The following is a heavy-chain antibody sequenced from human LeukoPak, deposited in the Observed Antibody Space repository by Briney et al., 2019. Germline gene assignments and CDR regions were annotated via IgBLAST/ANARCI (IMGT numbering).Heavy chain of an antibody. J-gene: IGHJ5*01. CDR1: TRYFTNYW. Sequence: PGGSLRLSCTASTRYFTNYWMHWVHQVPGKGLAWLSRIDRDGLKADYADSVRGRFTISRHNAKSTAYLQMNSLRAEDTVVYYCGTSRWSGVVDSWGQGTLVTVSS. CDR3: GTSRWSGVVDS. CDR2: IDRDGLKA. V-gene: IGHV3-74*01. D-gene: IGHD3-3*01.